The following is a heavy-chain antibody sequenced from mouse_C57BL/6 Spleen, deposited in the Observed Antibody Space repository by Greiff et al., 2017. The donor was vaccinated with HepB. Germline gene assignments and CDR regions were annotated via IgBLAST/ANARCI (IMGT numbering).Heavy chain of an antibody. CDR1: GFNIKDYY. CDR2: IDPEDGDT. V-gene: IGHV14-1*01. D-gene: IGHD1-1*01. J-gene: IGHJ3*01. Sequence: VQLQQSGAELVRPGASVKLSCTASGFNIKDYYMHWVKQRPEQGLEWIGRIDPEDGDTEYAPKFQGKATMTAETSSNTAYLQLSSLTSEDTAVYYCTAPYGSSSTWFAYWGQGTLVTVSA. CDR3: TAPYGSSSTWFAY.